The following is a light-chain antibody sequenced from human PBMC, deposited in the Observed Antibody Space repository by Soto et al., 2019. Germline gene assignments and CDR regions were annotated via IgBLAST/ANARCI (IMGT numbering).Light chain of an antibody. J-gene: IGKJ2*03. Sequence: EIVLTQSPGTLSLSPGERATLSCRASQSVSSSYLAWYQQKPGQAPRLLIYGASSRATGIPDRFSGSGSGTDFTLTIIRLEPEDFAVYFCQHYGSSPRSFVQGTKLEIK. V-gene: IGKV3-20*01. CDR2: GAS. CDR1: QSVSSSY. CDR3: QHYGSSPRS.